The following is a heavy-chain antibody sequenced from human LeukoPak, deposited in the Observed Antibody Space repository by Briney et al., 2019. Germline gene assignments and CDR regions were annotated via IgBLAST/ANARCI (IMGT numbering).Heavy chain of an antibody. Sequence: SETLSLTCTVSGGSISSSSYYWGWIRQPPGKGLEWIGSIYYSGSTYYNPSLKSRVTISVDTSKNQFSLKLRSVTAADTAVYYCARGDSSSWTDYFDYWGQRTLVTVSS. J-gene: IGHJ4*02. D-gene: IGHD6-13*01. CDR3: ARGDSSSWTDYFDY. CDR1: GGSISSSSYY. CDR2: IYYSGST. V-gene: IGHV4-39*01.